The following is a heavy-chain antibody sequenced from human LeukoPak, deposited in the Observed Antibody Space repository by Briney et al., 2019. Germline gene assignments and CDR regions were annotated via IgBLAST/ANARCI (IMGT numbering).Heavy chain of an antibody. CDR1: GGSISSSSYY. CDR2: IYYSGST. Sequence: SETLSLXCTVSGGSISSSSYYWGWIRQPPGKGLEWIGSIYYSGSTYYNPSLKSRVTISVDTSKNQFSLKLSSVTAADTAVYHCARRVWGSYRNFDYWGQGTLVTVSS. D-gene: IGHD3-16*02. J-gene: IGHJ4*02. CDR3: ARRVWGSYRNFDY. V-gene: IGHV4-39*01.